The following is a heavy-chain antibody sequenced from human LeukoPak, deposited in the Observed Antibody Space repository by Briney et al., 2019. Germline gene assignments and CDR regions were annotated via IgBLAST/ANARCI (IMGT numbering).Heavy chain of an antibody. D-gene: IGHD4-17*01. CDR3: ATPGVTVTSYYYYYGMDV. CDR1: GYTFTSYA. J-gene: IGHJ6*02. CDR2: IIPIFGTA. Sequence: SVKVSCKASGYTFTSYAISWVRQAPGQGLEWMGGIIPIFGTANYAQKFQGRVTITADESTSTAYMELSSLRSEDTAVYYCATPGVTVTSYYYYYGMDVWGQGTTVTVSS. V-gene: IGHV1-69*13.